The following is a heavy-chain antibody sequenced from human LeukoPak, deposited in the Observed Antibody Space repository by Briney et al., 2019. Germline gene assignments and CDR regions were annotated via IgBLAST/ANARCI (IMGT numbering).Heavy chain of an antibody. J-gene: IGHJ6*03. CDR2: ISSNSSTI. CDR1: GFTFSSYW. CDR3: ARDGIMDV. D-gene: IGHD1-14*01. Sequence: GGSLRLSCAASGFTFSSYWMTWVRQAPGKGLEWVSYISSNSSTIFYADSVKGRFTISRDNVKNSLYVQMNSLRVEDTAVYYCARDGIMDVWGKGTTVTVSS. V-gene: IGHV3-48*01.